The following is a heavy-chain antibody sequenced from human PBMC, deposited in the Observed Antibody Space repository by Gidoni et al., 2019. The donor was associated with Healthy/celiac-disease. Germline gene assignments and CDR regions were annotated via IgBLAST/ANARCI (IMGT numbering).Heavy chain of an antibody. CDR2: ISGSGGST. Sequence: MSWVRQAPGKGLEWVSAISGSGGSTYYADSVKGRFTISRDNSKNTLYLQMNSLRAEDTAVYYCAKGGITIFAGPPGINWFDPWGQGTLVTVSS. J-gene: IGHJ5*02. CDR3: AKGGITIFAGPPGINWFDP. D-gene: IGHD3-3*01. V-gene: IGHV3-23*01.